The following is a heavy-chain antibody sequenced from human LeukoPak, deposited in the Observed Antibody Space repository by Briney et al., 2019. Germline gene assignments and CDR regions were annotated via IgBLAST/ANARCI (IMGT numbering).Heavy chain of an antibody. CDR3: ARTNWGLYYYYGMDV. CDR2: IYYSGST. Sequence: PSETLSLTCTVSGGSISSYYWSWIRQSPGKGLEWIGYIYYSGSTNYNPSLKSRVTISVDTSKNQFSLKLSSVTAADTAVYYCARTNWGLYYYYGMDVWGQGTTVTVSS. V-gene: IGHV4-59*08. J-gene: IGHJ6*02. CDR1: GGSISSYY. D-gene: IGHD7-27*01.